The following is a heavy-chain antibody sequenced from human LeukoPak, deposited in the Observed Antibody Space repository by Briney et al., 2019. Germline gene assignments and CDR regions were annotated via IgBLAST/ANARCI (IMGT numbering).Heavy chain of an antibody. Sequence: SQSLSLTCAISGDSVSSNSAAWNWIRQSPSRGLEWLGRTYYRAKWYNEYAASVISRISINADTCKNQISLQLNSVTPEDTAVYYCATGVNYAFGYWGQGALVTLST. CDR1: GDSVSSNSAA. CDR2: TYYRAKWYN. V-gene: IGHV6-1*01. D-gene: IGHD3-16*01. J-gene: IGHJ4*02. CDR3: ATGVNYAFGY.